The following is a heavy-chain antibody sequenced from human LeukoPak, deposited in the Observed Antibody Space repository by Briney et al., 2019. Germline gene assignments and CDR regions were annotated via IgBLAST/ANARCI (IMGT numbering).Heavy chain of an antibody. D-gene: IGHD6-19*01. CDR3: ARVRGGWYFDY. V-gene: IGHV3-53*01. CDR2: IYSGGST. CDR1: GFTVSTYY. J-gene: IGHJ4*02. Sequence: GGSLRLSCAASGFTVSTYYMSWVRQAPGKGLEWVSVIYSGGSTYYSDSVKGRFTISRDNSKTTLYLQMNSLRAEDTAVYYCARVRGGWYFDYWGQGTLVTVSP.